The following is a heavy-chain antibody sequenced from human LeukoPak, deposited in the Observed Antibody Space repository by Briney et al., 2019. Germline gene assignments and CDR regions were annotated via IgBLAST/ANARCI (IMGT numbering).Heavy chain of an antibody. D-gene: IGHD4-17*01. CDR3: ARYLDYGDYRDFDY. V-gene: IGHV1-69*13. J-gene: IGHJ4*02. CDR1: GGTFSSYA. CDR2: IIPIFGTA. Sequence: SVKVSCKASGGTFSSYAISWVRQAPGQGLEWMGGIIPIFGTANYAQKFQGRATITADESTSTAYMELSSLRSEDTAVYYCARYLDYGDYRDFDYWGQGTLVTVSS.